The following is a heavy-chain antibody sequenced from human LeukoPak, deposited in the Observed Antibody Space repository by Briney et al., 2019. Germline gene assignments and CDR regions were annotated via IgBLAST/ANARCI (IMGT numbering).Heavy chain of an antibody. CDR2: ISSGSGYI. CDR1: RLTFSDYS. V-gene: IGHV3-21*01. D-gene: IGHD3-16*01. Sequence: PGGSLRLSCAASRLTFSDYSMNWVRQAPGKGLQWVASISSGSGYIYYADSMKGRFIISRDNSKNTVFLQMNSLRSEDTALYYCAKDYGWGSYYFDAGGQGTLVTVSS. CDR3: AKDYGWGSYYFDA. J-gene: IGHJ4*02.